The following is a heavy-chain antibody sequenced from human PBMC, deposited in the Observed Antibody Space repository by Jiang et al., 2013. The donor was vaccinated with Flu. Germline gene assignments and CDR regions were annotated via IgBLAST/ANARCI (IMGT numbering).Heavy chain of an antibody. CDR2: IDPSGGNT. J-gene: IGHJ4*02. D-gene: IGHD1-26*01. CDR3: DREGRY. CDR1: GYTLSNYY. V-gene: IGHV1-46*03. Sequence: VQLVESGAEVKKPGASVKVSCKASGYTLSNYYIHWVRQAPGQGLEWMGMIDPSGGNTAYAQKFQARVSMTGDTSTSTVYMELSGLTSEDTAVYYCDREGRYWGQGTLVTVSS.